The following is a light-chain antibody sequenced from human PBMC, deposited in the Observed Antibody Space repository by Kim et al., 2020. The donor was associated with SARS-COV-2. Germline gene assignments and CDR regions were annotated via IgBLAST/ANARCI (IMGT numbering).Light chain of an antibody. Sequence: QSVLTQPPSVSGAPGQTVTISCTGSSSNIGAGYNVHWYQQLPGAAPKLLIYGNDNRPAGVSDRFSGSKSGTSASLAITGLQAEDEADYYCQSYDNRLTGCWVFGGGTQLTVL. J-gene: IGLJ3*02. V-gene: IGLV1-40*01. CDR2: GND. CDR3: QSYDNRLTGCWV. CDR1: SSNIGAGYN.